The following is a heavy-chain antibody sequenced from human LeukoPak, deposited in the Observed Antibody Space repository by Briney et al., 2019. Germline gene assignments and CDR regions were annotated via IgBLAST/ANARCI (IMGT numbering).Heavy chain of an antibody. CDR1: GFTFSSYG. CDR3: AKAGPMVRGVIIPPLGY. J-gene: IGHJ4*02. V-gene: IGHV3-30*02. Sequence: PGGPLRLSCAASGFTFSSYGMHWVRQAPGKGLEWVAFIRYDGSNKYYADSVKGRFTISRDNSKNTLYLQMNSLRAEDTAVYYCAKAGPMVRGVIIPPLGYWGQGTLVTVSS. CDR2: IRYDGSNK. D-gene: IGHD3-10*01.